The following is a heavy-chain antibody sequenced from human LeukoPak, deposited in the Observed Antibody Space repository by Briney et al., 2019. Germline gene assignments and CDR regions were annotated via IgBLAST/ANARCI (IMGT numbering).Heavy chain of an antibody. D-gene: IGHD3-10*01. CDR3: AKVMKGSERLTMVRGVIIKTAGLYYMDV. CDR1: GFTLSSYA. V-gene: IGHV3-23*01. CDR2: IRASGGST. J-gene: IGHJ6*03. Sequence: GGSLRLSCAASGFTLSSYAMSWVRQAPGKGLEWVSSIRASGGSTNYADSVKGRFTISRDNSKNTVYLQMNSLIAEDTAVYYCAKVMKGSERLTMVRGVIIKTAGLYYMDVWGKGTTVTVSS.